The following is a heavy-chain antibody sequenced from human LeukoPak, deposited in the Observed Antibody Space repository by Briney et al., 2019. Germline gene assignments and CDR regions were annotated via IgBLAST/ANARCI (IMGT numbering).Heavy chain of an antibody. CDR2: ISYDGSNK. CDR3: AKDGTHYGDYVGVYYYYGMDV. V-gene: IGHV3-30*18. Sequence: GRSLRLSCAASGFTFSSYGMHWVRQAPGKGLEWVAVISYDGSNKYYADSVKGRFTISRDNSKNTLYLQMNSLRAEDTAVYYCAKDGTHYGDYVGVYYYYGMDVWGQGTTVTVSS. CDR1: GFTFSSYG. J-gene: IGHJ6*02. D-gene: IGHD4-17*01.